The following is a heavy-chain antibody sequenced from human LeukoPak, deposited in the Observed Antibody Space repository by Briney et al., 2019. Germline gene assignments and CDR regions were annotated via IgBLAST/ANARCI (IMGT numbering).Heavy chain of an antibody. CDR2: IIPIFGTA. Sequence: SVKVSCKASGGTFSSYAISCVRQAPGQGLEWMGGIIPIFGTANYAQKFQGRVTITTDESTSTAYMELSSLRSEDTAVYYCARDMASAFDIWGQGTMVTVSS. CDR1: GGTFSSYA. V-gene: IGHV1-69*05. CDR3: ARDMASAFDI. J-gene: IGHJ3*02. D-gene: IGHD2-2*01.